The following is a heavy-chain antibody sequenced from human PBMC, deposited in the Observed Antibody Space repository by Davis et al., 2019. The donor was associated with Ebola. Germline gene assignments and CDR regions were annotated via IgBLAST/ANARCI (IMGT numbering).Heavy chain of an antibody. Sequence: ASVKVSCKASGYSFTGYYIHWVRQAPGQGLEWMGRINPNSGGTKYAQKFQGWVTMTRDMSISTAYMELSRLRSDDTAVYYCARDGRDGYIVQNYYHYMDVWGKGTTVTVSS. V-gene: IGHV1-2*04. CDR1: GYSFTGYY. CDR2: INPNSGGT. D-gene: IGHD5-24*01. J-gene: IGHJ6*03. CDR3: ARDGRDGYIVQNYYHYMDV.